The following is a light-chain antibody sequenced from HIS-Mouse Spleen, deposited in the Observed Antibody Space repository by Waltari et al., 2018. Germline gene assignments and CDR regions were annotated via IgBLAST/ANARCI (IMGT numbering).Light chain of an antibody. CDR1: QGISSY. CDR2: AAS. J-gene: IGKJ1*01. V-gene: IGKV1-9*01. Sequence: DIQLTQSPSFLSASVGDRVTITCRASQGISSYLAWYQQKPGKAPKLLSYAASTLQSGVPSRFSGSGSGTEFTLTISSLQPEDFATYYCQQYYSFPWTFGQGTKVEIK. CDR3: QQYYSFPWT.